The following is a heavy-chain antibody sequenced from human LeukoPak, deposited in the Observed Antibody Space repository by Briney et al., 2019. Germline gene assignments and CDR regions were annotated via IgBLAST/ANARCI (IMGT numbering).Heavy chain of an antibody. D-gene: IGHD3-9*01. CDR1: GFTFSSYA. J-gene: IGHJ4*02. Sequence: GGSLRLSCAASGFTFSSYAMHWVRQAPGKGLEYVSAISSNGGSTYYANSVKGRFTISRDNSKNTLYLQMGSLRAEDMAVYYCARVARYCDWPYFDYWGQGTLVTVSS. V-gene: IGHV3-64*01. CDR2: ISSNGGST. CDR3: ARVARYCDWPYFDY.